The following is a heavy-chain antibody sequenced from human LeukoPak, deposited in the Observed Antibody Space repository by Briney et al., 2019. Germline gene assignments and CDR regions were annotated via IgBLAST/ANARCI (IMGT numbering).Heavy chain of an antibody. CDR1: GFPFSSYA. Sequence: GGSLRLSCAASGFPFSSYAMHWVRQAPGKGLEWVAVISYDGSNKYYADSVKGRFTISRDNSKNTLYLQMNSLRAEDTAVYYCARVPTPLTGYRDAFDIWGQGTMVTVSS. CDR3: ARVPTPLTGYRDAFDI. V-gene: IGHV3-30*04. J-gene: IGHJ3*02. CDR2: ISYDGSNK. D-gene: IGHD3-9*01.